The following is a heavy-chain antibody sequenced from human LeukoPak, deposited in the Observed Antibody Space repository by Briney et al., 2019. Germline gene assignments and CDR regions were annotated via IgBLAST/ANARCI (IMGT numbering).Heavy chain of an antibody. CDR3: ARDRDYYSDSSGSPDLPYFAY. CDR1: GFTFTSQA. J-gene: IGHJ4*02. D-gene: IGHD3-22*01. CDR2: ISGSGGTT. V-gene: IGHV3-23*01. Sequence: PGGSVSLSCARSGFTFTSQAMRWVRHAPGKGLEWVSAISGSGGTTDCQDSVKGWLTVSTDNAKNSLYLQMNSLRAEETAMYYCARDRDYYSDSSGSPDLPYFAYWGQGTLVTVSS.